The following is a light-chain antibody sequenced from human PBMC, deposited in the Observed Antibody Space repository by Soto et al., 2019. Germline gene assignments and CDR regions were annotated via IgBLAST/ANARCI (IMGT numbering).Light chain of an antibody. CDR1: GSNIGAGYD. V-gene: IGLV1-40*01. CDR2: VNS. Sequence: QSVLTQPPSVSGAPGQRVTISCTGSGSNIGAGYDVHWYQHLPGTAPKLLIYVNSNRPSGVPDRFSGSKSGTSASLAITGLQAEDEADYYCQSYDSSLSGYVYGTGTKLTVL. J-gene: IGLJ1*01. CDR3: QSYDSSLSGYV.